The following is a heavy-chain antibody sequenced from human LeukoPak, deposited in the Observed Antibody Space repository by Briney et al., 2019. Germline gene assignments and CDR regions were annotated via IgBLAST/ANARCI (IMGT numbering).Heavy chain of an antibody. V-gene: IGHV3-48*03. J-gene: IGHJ4*02. Sequence: PGGSLRLSCAASGFTFSSYEMNWVRQAPGKGLEWVSYISSSGSTVYYADSVKGRFTISRDNAKSSLYLQMNSLRVEDTATYYCAKVAHYYYGSESYYFFEHWGQGTPVTASS. CDR3: AKVAHYYYGSESYYFFEH. CDR1: GFTFSSYE. D-gene: IGHD3-10*01. CDR2: ISSSGSTV.